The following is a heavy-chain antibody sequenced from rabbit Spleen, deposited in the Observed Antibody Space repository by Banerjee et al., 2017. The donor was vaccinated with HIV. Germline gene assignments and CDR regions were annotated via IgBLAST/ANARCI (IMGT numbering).Heavy chain of an antibody. D-gene: IGHD3-3*01. Sequence: QLKESGGGLVQPGGSLTLSCRASGFDFNRYYMSWVRQAPEKGLEWIGYIYADKGRTYYASWVNGRFTISSDNAQNTLYLQLNSLTAADTAAYFCAREYSGVGYAANLWGPGTLVTVS. V-gene: IGHV1S7*01. CDR3: AREYSGVGYAANL. J-gene: IGHJ4*01. CDR1: GFDFNRYY. CDR2: IYADKGRT.